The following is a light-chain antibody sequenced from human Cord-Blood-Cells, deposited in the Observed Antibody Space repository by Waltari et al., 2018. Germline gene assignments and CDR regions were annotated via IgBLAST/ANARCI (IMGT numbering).Light chain of an antibody. CDR3: QVWDSRSDHVV. CDR2: DDS. J-gene: IGLJ2*01. V-gene: IGLV3-21*03. Sequence: SYVLTQPPSVSVAPGKTARITCGGKNIGSKSVHWYQQKPGQAPVLVVDDDSERRSGIHVRFSGSNSGKTATLTISRVEAGDEADYYCQVWDSRSDHVVFCGGTKLTVL. CDR1: NIGSKS.